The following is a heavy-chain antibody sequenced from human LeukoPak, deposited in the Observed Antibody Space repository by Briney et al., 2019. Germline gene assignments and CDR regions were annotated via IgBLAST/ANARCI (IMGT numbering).Heavy chain of an antibody. CDR2: IYYSGST. CDR1: GGSISSGGYY. D-gene: IGHD4-17*01. J-gene: IGHJ4*02. Sequence: PSETLSLTCTVSGGSISSGGYYWSWIRQHPGKGLEWIGYIYYSGSTYYNPSLKSRVTISVDTSKNQFSLKLSSVTAADTAVYYCARADISYGDYDYWGQGTLVTVSS. CDR3: ARADISYGDYDY. V-gene: IGHV4-31*03.